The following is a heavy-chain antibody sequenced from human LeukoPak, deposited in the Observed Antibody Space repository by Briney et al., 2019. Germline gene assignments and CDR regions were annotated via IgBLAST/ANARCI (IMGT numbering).Heavy chain of an antibody. V-gene: IGHV4-59*01. CDR2: IYYSGST. CDR3: ARVGGYSLLYYYYYMDV. Sequence: SETLSLTCTVSGGSISSYYWSWLRQPPGKGLEWIGYIYYSGSTNYNPSLKSRVTISVDTSKNQFSLKLSSVTAADTAVYYCARVGGYSLLYYYYYMDVWGKGTTVTVSS. D-gene: IGHD3-22*01. CDR1: GGSISSYY. J-gene: IGHJ6*03.